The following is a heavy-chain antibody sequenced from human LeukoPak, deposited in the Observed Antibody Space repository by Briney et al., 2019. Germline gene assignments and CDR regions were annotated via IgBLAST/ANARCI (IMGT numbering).Heavy chain of an antibody. V-gene: IGHV3-21*01. CDR3: ARDLNWNYAPLPVGY. Sequence: NPGGSLRLSCAASGFTFSSYSMNWVRQAPGKGLEWVSSISSSSSYIYYADSVKGRFTISRDNAKNSLYLQMNSLRAEDTAVYYCARDLNWNYAPLPVGYWGQGTLVTVSS. J-gene: IGHJ4*02. D-gene: IGHD1-7*01. CDR1: GFTFSSYS. CDR2: ISSSSSYI.